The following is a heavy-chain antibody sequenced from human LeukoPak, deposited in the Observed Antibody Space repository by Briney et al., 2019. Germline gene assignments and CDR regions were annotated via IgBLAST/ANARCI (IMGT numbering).Heavy chain of an antibody. Sequence: PGGSLRLSCAASGFTFSDYSMSWVRQAPGKGLEWVSSISSSSSYIYYADSVKGRFTISRDNAKNSLYLQMNSLRAEDTAVYYCAKPLQYSSRWYFDYWGQGTLVTVSS. CDR1: GFTFSDYS. CDR2: ISSSSSYI. V-gene: IGHV3-21*01. J-gene: IGHJ4*02. CDR3: AKPLQYSSRWYFDY. D-gene: IGHD6-13*01.